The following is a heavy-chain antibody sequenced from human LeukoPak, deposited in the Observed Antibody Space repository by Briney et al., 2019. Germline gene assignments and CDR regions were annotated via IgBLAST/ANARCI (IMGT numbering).Heavy chain of an antibody. Sequence: GGSLRLSCAASGLTFSDYAMSWFRQAPGKGLEWVSGITSGFTPHYADSVKGRFTISRDNSKNTFHLQLNSLRAEDTAVYYCAKDYSESRVADVFVEYWGQGTLVTVSS. CDR2: ITSGFTP. D-gene: IGHD2-15*01. CDR3: AKDYSESRVADVFVEY. J-gene: IGHJ4*02. CDR1: GLTFSDYA. V-gene: IGHV3-23*01.